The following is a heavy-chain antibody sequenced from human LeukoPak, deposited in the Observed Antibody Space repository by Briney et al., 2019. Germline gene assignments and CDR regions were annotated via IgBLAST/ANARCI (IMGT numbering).Heavy chain of an antibody. CDR1: GGSISSSNW. CDR3: VRETATYYYDSRGYYRQIEVFDI. Sequence: SGTLSLTCAVSGGSISSSNWWSWVRQPPGKGLEWIGEIYHSGSTNYNPSLKSRVTISVDTSKNQFSLKLSSVTAADTAVYYCVRETATYYYDSRGYYRQIEVFDIWGQGTPVIVSS. D-gene: IGHD3-22*01. J-gene: IGHJ3*02. V-gene: IGHV4-4*02. CDR2: IYHSGST.